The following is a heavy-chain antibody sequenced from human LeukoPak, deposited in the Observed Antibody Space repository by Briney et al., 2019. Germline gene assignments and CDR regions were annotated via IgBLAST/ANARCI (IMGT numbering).Heavy chain of an antibody. V-gene: IGHV7-4-1*02. D-gene: IGHD4-23*01. CDR3: ARGTYGGNSGDTFDI. Sequence: ASVKVSCKASGYTFTTYAMNWVRQSPGQGLEWVGWINTNTGSSTYAQGFTGRFVFSLDTSVSTAYLQISSLKAEDTAVYYCARGTYGGNSGDTFDIWGQGTMVTVSS. CDR1: GYTFTTYA. J-gene: IGHJ3*02. CDR2: INTNTGSS.